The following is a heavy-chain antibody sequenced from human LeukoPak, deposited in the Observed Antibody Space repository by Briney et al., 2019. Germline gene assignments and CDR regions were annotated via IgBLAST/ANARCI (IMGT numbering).Heavy chain of an antibody. CDR1: GFTFSSYA. J-gene: IGHJ4*02. CDR2: ISGSGGST. D-gene: IGHD3-22*01. Sequence: PGGSLRLSCAASGFTFSSYAMSWVRQAPGKGLEWVSAISGSGGSTYYADSVKGRFTISRDSSKNTLYLQMNSLRAEDTALYYCAKDRTLYGSGYFDYWGQGTLVTVSS. V-gene: IGHV3-23*01. CDR3: AKDRTLYGSGYFDY.